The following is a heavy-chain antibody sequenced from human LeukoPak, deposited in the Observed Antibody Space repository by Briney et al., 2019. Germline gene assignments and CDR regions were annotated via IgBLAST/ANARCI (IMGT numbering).Heavy chain of an antibody. V-gene: IGHV3-48*04. CDR1: GFTFSSYS. J-gene: IGHJ5*02. CDR3: ARVVAAAGTSEGWFDP. D-gene: IGHD6-13*01. Sequence: GGSLRLSCAASGFTFSSYSMNWVRQAPGKGLEWVSYISSSSSTIYYADSVKGRFTISRDNAKNSLYLQMNSLRAEDTAVYYCARVVAAAGTSEGWFDPWGQGTLVTVSS. CDR2: ISSSSSTI.